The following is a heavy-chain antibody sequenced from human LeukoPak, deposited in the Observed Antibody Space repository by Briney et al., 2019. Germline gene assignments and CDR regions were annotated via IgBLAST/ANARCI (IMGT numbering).Heavy chain of an antibody. CDR2: INPNSGDA. CDR3: ARDLEDILTGRYSLDY. Sequence: ASVKVSCKASGYTFTGYYMHWVRQAPGQGLEWMGWINPNSGDASYAQKFQGTVTMTRDTSISTAYMELSRLRSDDTAVYYCARDLEDILTGRYSLDYWGQGTLVTVSS. V-gene: IGHV1-2*02. CDR1: GYTFTGYY. J-gene: IGHJ4*02. D-gene: IGHD3-9*01.